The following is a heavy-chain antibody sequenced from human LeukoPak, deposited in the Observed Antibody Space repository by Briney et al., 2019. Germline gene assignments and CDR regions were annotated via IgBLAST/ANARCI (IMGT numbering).Heavy chain of an antibody. Sequence: PSETLSLTCTVSGGSISSYYWSWIRQPPGKGLEWIGYIYYSGSTNYNPSLKSRVTISVDTSKNQFSLKLSSVTAADTAVYYCARDEQGFVDPWGQGTLVTVSS. CDR2: IYYSGST. CDR1: GGSISSYY. CDR3: ARDEQGFVDP. V-gene: IGHV4-59*01. J-gene: IGHJ5*02. D-gene: IGHD2-15*01.